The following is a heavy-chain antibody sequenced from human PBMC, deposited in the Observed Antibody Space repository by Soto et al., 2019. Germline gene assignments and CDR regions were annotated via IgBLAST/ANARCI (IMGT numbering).Heavy chain of an antibody. V-gene: IGHV3-7*03. CDR2: IKQDGTEK. D-gene: IGHD5-18*01. J-gene: IGHJ4*02. CDR1: GFTFSSYW. Sequence: GGSLRLSCVVSGFTFSSYWMTWVRQVPGKGLEWVANIKQDGTEKYYVDSVRGRFTISRDNAKNSLYLQMNSLRAEDTAVYYCARVRKTATGDYWGQGTQVTVSS. CDR3: ARVRKTATGDY.